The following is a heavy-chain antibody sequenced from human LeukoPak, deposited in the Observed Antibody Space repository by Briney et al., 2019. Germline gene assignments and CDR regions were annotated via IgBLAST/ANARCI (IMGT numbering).Heavy chain of an antibody. CDR1: GFTVSSNY. V-gene: IGHV3-66*01. CDR3: ARGYDFWSGSPYYYYGMDV. D-gene: IGHD3-3*01. J-gene: IGHJ6*02. CDR2: IYSGGST. Sequence: GGSLRLSCAASGFTVSSNYMSWVRQAPGKGLEWVSVIYSGGSTYYADSVKGRFTISRDNSKNTLYLQMNSLRAEDTAVYYCARGYDFWSGSPYYYYGMDVWGQGTTVTVSS.